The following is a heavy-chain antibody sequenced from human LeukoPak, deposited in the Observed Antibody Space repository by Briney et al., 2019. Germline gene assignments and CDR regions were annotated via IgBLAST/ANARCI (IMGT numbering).Heavy chain of an antibody. D-gene: IGHD4-17*01. J-gene: IGHJ4*02. Sequence: GGSLRLSCAASGFTFSSYWMHWVRQAPGKGLVWVSRINTDGSSTSYADSVKGRFTISRDNAKNTLYLQMNSLRAEDTAVYYRARDCTPIYGDCQPDYWGQGTLVTVSS. CDR2: INTDGSST. CDR1: GFTFSSYW. CDR3: ARDCTPIYGDCQPDY. V-gene: IGHV3-74*01.